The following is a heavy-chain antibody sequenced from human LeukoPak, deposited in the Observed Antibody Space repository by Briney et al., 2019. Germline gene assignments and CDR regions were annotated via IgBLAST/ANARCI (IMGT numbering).Heavy chain of an antibody. V-gene: IGHV1-18*01. CDR3: ARVTVDCTNGVCYTGWYFDL. D-gene: IGHD2-8*01. Sequence: GASVKVSCKTSGYTFTSCGITWVRQAPGQGLEWMGWISTYNGNTKYAQNLQGRVTMTTDTSTSTAYMELRSLRSDDTAVYYCARVTVDCTNGVCYTGWYFDLWGRGTLVTVSS. CDR2: ISTYNGNT. CDR1: GYTFTSCG. J-gene: IGHJ2*01.